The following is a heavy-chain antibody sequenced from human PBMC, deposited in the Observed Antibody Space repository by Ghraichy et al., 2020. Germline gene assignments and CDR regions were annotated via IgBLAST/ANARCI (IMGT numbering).Heavy chain of an antibody. D-gene: IGHD3-22*01. CDR3: ARVGLQDDSSGYWIPKEYNWCDP. Sequence: SETLSLTCTVSGGSISSYYWSWIRQPPGKGLEWIGYIYYSGSTNYNPSLKSRVTISVDTSKNQFSLKLSSVTAADTAVYYCARVGLQDDSSGYWIPKEYNWCDPWGQGTIVIVAS. CDR1: GGSISSYY. J-gene: IGHJ5*02. V-gene: IGHV4-59*01. CDR2: IYYSGST.